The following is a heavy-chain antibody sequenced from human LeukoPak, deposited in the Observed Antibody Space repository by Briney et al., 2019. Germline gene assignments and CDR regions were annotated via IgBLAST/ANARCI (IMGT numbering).Heavy chain of an antibody. CDR3: ARCQLLCSSTSCLNEGPFDY. Sequence: ASVKVSCKASGYTFTGYYMHWVRQAPGQGLEWMGWINPNSGDTNYAQKFQGRVTMTRVTSISTAYMELSRLRSDDTAVYYCARCQLLCSSTSCLNEGPFDYWGQGTLVTVSS. CDR2: INPNSGDT. J-gene: IGHJ4*02. V-gene: IGHV1-2*02. CDR1: GYTFTGYY. D-gene: IGHD2-2*01.